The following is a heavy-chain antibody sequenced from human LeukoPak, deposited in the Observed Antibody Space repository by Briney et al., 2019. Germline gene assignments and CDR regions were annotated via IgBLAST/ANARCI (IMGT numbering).Heavy chain of an antibody. CDR3: AKDSLVAGFDY. V-gene: IGHV3-7*03. CDR1: GFTFSSYL. J-gene: IGHJ4*02. Sequence: GGSLRLSCAASGFTFSSYLMSWVRQAPGKGLEWVANIKQDGSEKYYVDSVRGRFTISRDNAKNSLYLQMNSLRAEDTAVSYCAKDSLVAGFDYWGQGTLVPVS. CDR2: IKQDGSEK.